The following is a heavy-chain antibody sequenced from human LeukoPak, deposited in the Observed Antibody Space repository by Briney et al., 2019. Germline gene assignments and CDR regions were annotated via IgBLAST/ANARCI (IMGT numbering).Heavy chain of an antibody. Sequence: GGSLRLSCVASGFTFSSYAMTWVRQAPGKGLEWVSGISNSGGFTYYADSVKGRLTISRDNSKNTLYLQMNSLRAEDTALYYCAILYSTNYWGQGTLVTVSS. CDR2: ISNSGGFT. CDR1: GFTFSSYA. D-gene: IGHD6-13*01. J-gene: IGHJ4*02. V-gene: IGHV3-23*01. CDR3: AILYSTNY.